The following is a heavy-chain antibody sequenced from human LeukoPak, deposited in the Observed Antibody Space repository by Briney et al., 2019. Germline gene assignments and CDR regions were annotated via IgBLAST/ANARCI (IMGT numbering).Heavy chain of an antibody. CDR2: IWYDGSNK. CDR3: AEVGYVAAAGHFDY. Sequence: GGSLRLSCAASGFTFSSYGMHWVRQAPGKGLEWVAVIWYDGSNKYYADSVKGRFTISRDNSKNTLYLQMNSLRAEDTAVYYCAEVGYVAAAGHFDYWGQGTLVTVSS. J-gene: IGHJ4*02. CDR1: GFTFSSYG. D-gene: IGHD6-13*01. V-gene: IGHV3-33*06.